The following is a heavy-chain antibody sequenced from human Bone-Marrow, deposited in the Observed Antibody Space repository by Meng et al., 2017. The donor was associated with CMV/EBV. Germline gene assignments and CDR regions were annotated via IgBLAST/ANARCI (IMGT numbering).Heavy chain of an antibody. CDR2: ISSSGSTI. J-gene: IGHJ3*02. Sequence: GESLKISWASAGFTFSSYEMNWVRQAPGKGLEWVSYISSSGSTIYYADSVKGRFTISRDNAKNSLYLQMNSLRAEDTAVYYCARQSMIRVLTDVFDIWGQGTMVTVSS. CDR1: GFTFSSYE. CDR3: ARQSMIRVLTDVFDI. V-gene: IGHV3-48*03. D-gene: IGHD3-22*01.